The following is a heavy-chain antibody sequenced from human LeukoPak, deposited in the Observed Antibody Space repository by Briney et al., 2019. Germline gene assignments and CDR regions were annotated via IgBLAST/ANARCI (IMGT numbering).Heavy chain of an antibody. J-gene: IGHJ4*02. D-gene: IGHD6-6*01. CDR2: IYSGGST. CDR3: ARARSSIAAYDY. CDR1: GFTVSSNY. V-gene: IGHV3-53*01. Sequence: GGSLRLSCAASGFTVSSNYKSWVRQAPGKGLEWVPVIYSGGSTYYADSVKGRFTISRDNSKNTLYLQMNSLRAEDTAVYYCARARSSIAAYDYWGQGTLVTVSS.